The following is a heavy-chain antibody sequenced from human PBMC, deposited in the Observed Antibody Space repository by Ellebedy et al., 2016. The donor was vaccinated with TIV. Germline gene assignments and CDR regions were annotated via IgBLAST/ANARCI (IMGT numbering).Heavy chain of an antibody. CDR1: GFTFSTYD. Sequence: GESLKISCAASGFTFSTYDMNWVRQAPGKGLEWVAYIGRSGTTIYYADSVTGRFTISRDNTKNSLYLQMNSLRVEDTALYFCARDRDGGNLEVDYWGRGTPVTVSS. CDR3: ARDRDGGNLEVDY. V-gene: IGHV3-48*03. J-gene: IGHJ4*01. D-gene: IGHD4-23*01. CDR2: IGRSGTTI.